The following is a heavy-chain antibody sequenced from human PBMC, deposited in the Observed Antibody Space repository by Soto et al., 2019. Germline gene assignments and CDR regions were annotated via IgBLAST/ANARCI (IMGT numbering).Heavy chain of an antibody. CDR3: ARGPPTVTTNY. J-gene: IGHJ4*02. Sequence: WGSLRLSCAASGFTFSSYSMNWVRQTPGKGLEWVSSISSSSSYIYYADSVKGRFTISSDNAKNSLYLQMNSLRAEDTAVYYCARGPPTVTTNYWGQGTLVTVSS. V-gene: IGHV3-21*01. D-gene: IGHD4-4*01. CDR1: GFTFSSYS. CDR2: ISSSSSYI.